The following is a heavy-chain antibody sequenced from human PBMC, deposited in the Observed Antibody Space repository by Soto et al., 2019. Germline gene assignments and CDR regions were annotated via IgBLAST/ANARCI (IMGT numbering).Heavy chain of an antibody. CDR3: ARSGYSYDIDY. CDR2: IYYSGST. D-gene: IGHD5-18*01. J-gene: IGHJ4*02. V-gene: IGHV4-39*01. Sequence: SETLSQTCTVSGGSISSSSYYWGWIRHPPGKGLEWIGRIYYSGSTYYNPSLNSRVTISVDTSKNQFSLKLSSVTAADTAVYYCARSGYSYDIDYWGQGTLGTVSS. CDR1: GGSISSSSYY.